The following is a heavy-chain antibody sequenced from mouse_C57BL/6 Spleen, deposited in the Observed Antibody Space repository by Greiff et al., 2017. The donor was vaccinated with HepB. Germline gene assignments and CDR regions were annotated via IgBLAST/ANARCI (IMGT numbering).Heavy chain of an antibody. CDR2: INPYNGGT. Sequence: VQLKQSGPVLVKPGASVKMSCKASGYTFTDYYMNWVKQSHGKSLEWIGVINPYNGGTSYNQKFKGKATLTVDKSSSTAYMELNSLTSEDSAVYYCVYGSSYNYAMDYWGQGTSVTVSS. CDR1: GYTFTDYY. J-gene: IGHJ4*01. CDR3: VYGSSYNYAMDY. D-gene: IGHD1-1*01. V-gene: IGHV1-19*01.